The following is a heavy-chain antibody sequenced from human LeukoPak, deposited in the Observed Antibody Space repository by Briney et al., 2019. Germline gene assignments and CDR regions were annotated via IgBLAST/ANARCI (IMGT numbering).Heavy chain of an antibody. CDR1: GFTFSSYE. Sequence: PGGSLRLSCAASGFTFSSYEMNWVRQAPGKGLEWVSYISSSGSTIYYADSVKGRFTISRDNAKISLYLQMNSLRAEDTAVYYCARGLYCSGGSCYSEDGDYWGQGTLVTVSS. CDR2: ISSSGSTI. V-gene: IGHV3-48*03. CDR3: ARGLYCSGGSCYSEDGDY. D-gene: IGHD2-15*01. J-gene: IGHJ4*02.